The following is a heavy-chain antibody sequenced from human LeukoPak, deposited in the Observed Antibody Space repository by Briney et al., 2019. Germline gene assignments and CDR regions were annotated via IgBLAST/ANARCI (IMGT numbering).Heavy chain of an antibody. CDR1: GGSISSGYYS. V-gene: IGHV4-30-2*01. CDR3: ARGYDSIGHYSYCFDY. D-gene: IGHD3-22*01. Sequence: SETLSLTCAVSGGSISSGYYSWSWIRQPPGKGLEWLGYIYHSGSTFYNPSLKSRVTISGDRSKNQFSLNLRSVTAADTAVYYCARGYDSIGHYSYCFDYWGQGTLVTVSS. CDR2: IYHSGST. J-gene: IGHJ4*02.